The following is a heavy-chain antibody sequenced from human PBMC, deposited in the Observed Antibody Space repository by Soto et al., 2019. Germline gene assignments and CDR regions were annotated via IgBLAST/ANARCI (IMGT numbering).Heavy chain of an antibody. CDR1: GGTFSSYA. Sequence: QVKLVQSGAEVKKPGSSLKVSCKASGGTFSSYAISWVRQAPGQGLEWMGGIIPIFGTANYAQKFQGRVTITADEATSTAYMELSRLRSDDTAVYYCASVLKLHHFDDWGQGTMVTVSS. J-gene: IGHJ4*02. V-gene: IGHV1-69*01. CDR2: IIPIFGTA. D-gene: IGHD6-6*01. CDR3: ASVLKLHHFDD.